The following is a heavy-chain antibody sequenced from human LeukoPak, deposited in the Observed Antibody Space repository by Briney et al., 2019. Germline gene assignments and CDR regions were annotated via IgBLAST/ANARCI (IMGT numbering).Heavy chain of an antibody. V-gene: IGHV1-69*04. CDR3: ARAALWWLLDY. CDR2: IIPILGIA. D-gene: IGHD5-12*01. J-gene: IGHJ4*02. CDR1: GYTFTNFG. Sequence: SVKVSCKASGYTFTNFGFTWVRQAPGQGLEWMGRIIPILGIANYAQKFQGRVTITADKSTSTAYMELSSLRSEDTAVYYCARAALWWLLDYWGQGTLVTVSS.